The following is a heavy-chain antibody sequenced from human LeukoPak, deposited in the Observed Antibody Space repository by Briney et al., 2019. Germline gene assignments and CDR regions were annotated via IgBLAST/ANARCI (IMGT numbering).Heavy chain of an antibody. CDR1: GFTFSSYA. J-gene: IGHJ6*03. CDR2: ISYDGSNK. V-gene: IGHV3-30*04. Sequence: TGGSLRLSCAASGFTFSSYAMHWVRQAPGKGLEWVAVISYDGSNKYYADSVKGRFTISRDNSKNTLYLQMNSLRAEDTAVYYCAREYGDRFFYYYYYYMDVWGEGTTVTVS. D-gene: IGHD4-17*01. CDR3: AREYGDRFFYYYYYYMDV.